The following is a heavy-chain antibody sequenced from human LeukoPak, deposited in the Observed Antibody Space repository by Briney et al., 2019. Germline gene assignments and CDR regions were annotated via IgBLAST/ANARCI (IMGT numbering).Heavy chain of an antibody. D-gene: IGHD5-18*01. J-gene: IGHJ4*02. CDR3: ARDHNCTAMDFDY. CDR1: GFTFSSYS. Sequence: PGGSLTPSCAASGFTFSSYSMNGVRQAPGEGLECVSSISRNKSYIYYADPVKGRFTISKDNAKNSLYMQMNNLRAEDRAVYYCARDHNCTAMDFDYWGQGTLVTVSS. CDR2: ISRNKSYI. V-gene: IGHV3-21*01.